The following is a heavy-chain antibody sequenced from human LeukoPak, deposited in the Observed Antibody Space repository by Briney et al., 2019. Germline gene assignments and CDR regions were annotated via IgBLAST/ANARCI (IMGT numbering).Heavy chain of an antibody. CDR3: AKDRISYTTSPGELSH. Sequence: GGSLRLSSAASGFIFNTYAMSWVRQAPGQGLEWVSTIRGSGESTHYADSVQGRFTISRDNSLYTVYLQMDSLRGDATAVYYCAKDRISYTTSPGELSHWGQGTLVIVSS. J-gene: IGHJ4*02. D-gene: IGHD3-10*01. CDR2: IRGSGEST. V-gene: IGHV3-23*01. CDR1: GFIFNTYA.